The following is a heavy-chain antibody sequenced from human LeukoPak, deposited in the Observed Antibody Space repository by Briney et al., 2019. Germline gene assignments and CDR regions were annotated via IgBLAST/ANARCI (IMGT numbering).Heavy chain of an antibody. CDR1: GFTVSSNY. CDR3: ARRTSTAYLDY. Sequence: GGSLRLSCAASGFTVSSNYMSWVRQAPGKGLEWVSVIYSGGSTYYADSVQGRFTISRDTSKNTLYLQMNSLRAEDTAVYLCARRTSTAYLDYWGQGTLVTVSS. V-gene: IGHV3-66*01. J-gene: IGHJ4*02. CDR2: IYSGGST. D-gene: IGHD2-21*02.